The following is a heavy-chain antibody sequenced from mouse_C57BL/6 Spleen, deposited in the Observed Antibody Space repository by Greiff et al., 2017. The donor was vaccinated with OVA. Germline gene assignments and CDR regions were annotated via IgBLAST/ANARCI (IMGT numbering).Heavy chain of an antibody. J-gene: IGHJ3*01. CDR3: ARWGITRGVDGGFAY. D-gene: IGHD1-1*01. CDR1: GYAFSSSW. CDR2: IYPGDGDT. Sequence: QVQLQQSGPELVKPGASVKISCKASGYAFSSSWMNWVKQRPGKGLEWIGRIYPGDGDTNYNEKFKGKATLTADKSSSTAYMQLSSLTSEDSAVYFCARWGITRGVDGGFAYWGQGTLVTVSA. V-gene: IGHV1-82*01.